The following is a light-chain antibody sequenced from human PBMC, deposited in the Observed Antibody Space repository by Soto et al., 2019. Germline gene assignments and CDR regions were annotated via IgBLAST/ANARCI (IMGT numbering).Light chain of an antibody. CDR3: CSYAGSSTFA. V-gene: IGLV2-23*02. CDR1: SSDAVSNNL. Sequence: QSALTQPASVSRSPGQSITISCTGTSSDAVSNNLVSWYQQHPGKAPKLIIYEVTKRPSGISNRFSGSTSGNTASLTISGLQAEDEADYYYCSYAGSSTFAFGGGTKLTVL. CDR2: EVT. J-gene: IGLJ2*01.